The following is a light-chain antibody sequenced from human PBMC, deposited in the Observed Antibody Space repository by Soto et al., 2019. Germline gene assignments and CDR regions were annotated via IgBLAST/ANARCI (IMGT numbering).Light chain of an antibody. Sequence: QLVLTQSSSASASLGTSVKLTCTLSSGHSSYIIAWHQQQPGKAPRYLMKLEGSGSYNKGSGVPDRFSGSSSGADRYLTISNLQSKDEASYYCETWDTNTRVFGGGTKLTVL. J-gene: IGLJ3*02. CDR1: SGHSSYI. CDR2: LEGSGSY. CDR3: ETWDTNTRV. V-gene: IGLV4-60*03.